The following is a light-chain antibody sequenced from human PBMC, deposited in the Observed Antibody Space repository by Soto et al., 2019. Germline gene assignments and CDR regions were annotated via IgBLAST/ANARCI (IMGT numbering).Light chain of an antibody. CDR2: GAS. V-gene: IGKV1-17*01. Sequence: DVQVTQSPSSLSASVGDRVTITCRASQDIRTNLNWYQQKPGQAPQRLIYGASTLQGGVPPRFGGSGSGNEFTITITSLQPEDFGTYFCLQHHDDTYTFGQGTKVDVK. CDR3: LQHHDDTYT. CDR1: QDIRTN. J-gene: IGKJ2*01.